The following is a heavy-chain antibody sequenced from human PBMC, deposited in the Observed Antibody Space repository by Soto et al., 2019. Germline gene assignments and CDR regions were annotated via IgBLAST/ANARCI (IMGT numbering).Heavy chain of an antibody. CDR3: ARALSPSYYDFWSGYYRGFDY. D-gene: IGHD3-3*01. J-gene: IGHJ4*02. CDR2: IWYDGSNK. CDR1: GFTFSSYG. Sequence: PGGSLRLSCAASGFTFSSYGMHWVRQAPGKGLEWVAVIWYDGSNKYYADSVKGRFTISRDNSKNTLYLQMNSLRAEDTAVYYCARALSPSYYDFWSGYYRGFDYWGQGTLVTVSS. V-gene: IGHV3-33*01.